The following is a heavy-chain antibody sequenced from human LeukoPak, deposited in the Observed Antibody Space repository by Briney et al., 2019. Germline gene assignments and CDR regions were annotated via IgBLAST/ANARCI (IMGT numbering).Heavy chain of an antibody. CDR1: GFTFSNYN. CDR2: IFSTSASI. D-gene: IGHD2-2*01. V-gene: IGHV3-21*01. J-gene: IGHJ4*02. Sequence: GGSLRLSCAVSGFTFSNYNMQWVRQAPGKGLELVASIFSTSASIYYADSVKGRFTISRDNAEKSLFLQMSSLRAEDTALYYCGRVPSTYRTIDYWGQGTRVTVSS. CDR3: GRVPSTYRTIDY.